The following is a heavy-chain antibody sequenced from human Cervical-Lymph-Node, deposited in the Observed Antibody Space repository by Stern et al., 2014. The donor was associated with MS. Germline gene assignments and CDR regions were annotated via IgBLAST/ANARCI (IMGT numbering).Heavy chain of an antibody. J-gene: IGHJ6*02. Sequence: VHLVESGGGLVKPGGSLRLSCAASGFSLTNYYMNWIRQAPGKGLEWVSYITSGGAAYYADSVKGRFTISRDNAKNSVFLQMNSLRVEDTAVYYCARDELGNQDVWGQGTTVTVSS. CDR3: ARDELGNQDV. CDR2: ITSGGAA. V-gene: IGHV3-11*01. D-gene: IGHD1-14*01. CDR1: GFSLTNYY.